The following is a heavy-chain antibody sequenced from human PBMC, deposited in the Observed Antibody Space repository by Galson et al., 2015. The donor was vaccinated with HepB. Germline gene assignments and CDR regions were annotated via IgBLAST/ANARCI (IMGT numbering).Heavy chain of an antibody. CDR2: IYSDGST. CDR3: VKGTGTTTYYYGMDV. J-gene: IGHJ6*02. CDR1: GFSVSDNY. D-gene: IGHD1-7*01. V-gene: IGHV3-53*01. Sequence: SLRLSCAASGFSVSDNYMNWVRQAPGRGLEWVSVIYSDGSTYYADSVKGRFTISRDNSKNTLSLQMHSLGAEDTAVYYCVKGTGTTTYYYGMDVWGQGTTVTVSS.